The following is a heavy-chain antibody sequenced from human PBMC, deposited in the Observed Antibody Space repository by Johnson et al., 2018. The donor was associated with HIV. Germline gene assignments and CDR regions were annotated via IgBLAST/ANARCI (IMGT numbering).Heavy chain of an antibody. CDR2: ISWNSGSI. V-gene: IGHV3-9*01. CDR1: RFTFSFYA. D-gene: IGHD3-22*01. CDR3: AKGYDSSGYYYGAFDI. J-gene: IGHJ3*02. Sequence: VQLVESGGGVAQPGRSLRLSCAASRFTFSFYAMHWVRQAPGKGLEWVSGISWNSGSIGYADSVKGRFTISRDNAKNSLYLQMNSLRAEDTALYYCAKGYDSSGYYYGAFDIWGQGTMVTVSS.